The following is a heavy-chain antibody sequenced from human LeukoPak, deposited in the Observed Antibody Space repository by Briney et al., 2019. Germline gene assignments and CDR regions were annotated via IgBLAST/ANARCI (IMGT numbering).Heavy chain of an antibody. CDR2: IYSGGST. CDR3: ARDRIVVAGSYYFDY. CDR1: GFTVSSNY. V-gene: IGHV3-53*01. Sequence: PGGSLRLSCAASGFTVSSNYMSWVRQAPGKGLEWVSVIYSGGSTYYADSVKGRFTISRDNSKNTLYLQMNSLRAEDTAVYYCARDRIVVAGSYYFDYWGQGTLVTVSS. D-gene: IGHD6-13*01. J-gene: IGHJ4*02.